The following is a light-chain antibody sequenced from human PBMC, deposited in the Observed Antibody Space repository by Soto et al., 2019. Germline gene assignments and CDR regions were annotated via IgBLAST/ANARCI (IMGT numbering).Light chain of an antibody. V-gene: IGLV2-14*01. CDR3: ASHTTSDTRV. CDR1: SGDVGAYDY. J-gene: IGLJ1*01. CDR2: EVS. Sequence: QSALTQPASVSGSPGQSIAISCTGTSGDVGAYDYVSWYQHHPDKAPKLMIYEVSNRPSGVSDRFSGSKSVYTATLTISGLQAEDEADYYCASHTTSDTRVFGTGTKDTVL.